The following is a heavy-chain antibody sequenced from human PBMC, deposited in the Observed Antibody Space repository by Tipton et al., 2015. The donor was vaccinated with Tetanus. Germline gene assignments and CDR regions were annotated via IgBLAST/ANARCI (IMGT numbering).Heavy chain of an antibody. V-gene: IGHV4-30-2*01. J-gene: IGHJ4*02. D-gene: IGHD4-23*01. CDR1: GGSISSGGYS. CDR2: IYHSGST. CDR3: ARGYGGNSPFDY. Sequence: GLVKPSETLSLTCAVSGGSISSGGYSWSWIRQPPGKGLEWIGYIYHSGSTYYNPSLKSRVTISVDRSKNQFSLKLSSVTAADTAVYYCARGYGGNSPFDYWGQGTLVTVSS.